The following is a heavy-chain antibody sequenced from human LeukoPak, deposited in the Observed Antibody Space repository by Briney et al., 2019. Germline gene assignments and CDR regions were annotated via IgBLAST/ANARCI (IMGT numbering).Heavy chain of an antibody. J-gene: IGHJ6*02. CDR1: GFTFSSYA. V-gene: IGHV3-23*01. CDR2: ISGSGGST. CDR3: AKSRYCSSTSCFHYGMDV. Sequence: GGSLRLSCAASGFTFSSYAMSWVRQAPGKGLEWVSVISGSGGSTYYADSVKGPFTISRDNSKNTLYLQMNSLRAEDTAVYYCAKSRYCSSTSCFHYGMDVWGQGTTVTVPS. D-gene: IGHD2-2*01.